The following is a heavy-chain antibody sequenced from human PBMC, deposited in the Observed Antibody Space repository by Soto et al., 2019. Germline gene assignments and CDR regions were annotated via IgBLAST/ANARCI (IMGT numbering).Heavy chain of an antibody. D-gene: IGHD3-22*01. CDR2: IIPIFGTA. CDR1: GGTFSSYA. CDR3: ARGDYDSSGYYYYYYGMDV. V-gene: IGHV1-69*01. Sequence: QVQLVQSGAEVKKPGSSVKVSCKASGGTFSSYAISWVRQAPEQGLEWMGGIIPIFGTANYAQKFQGRVTITADESTSTAYMELSSLRSEDTAVYYCARGDYDSSGYYYYYYGMDVWGQGTTVTVSS. J-gene: IGHJ6*02.